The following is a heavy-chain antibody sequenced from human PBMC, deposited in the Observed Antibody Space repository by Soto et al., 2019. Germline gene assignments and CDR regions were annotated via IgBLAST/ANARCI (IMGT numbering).Heavy chain of an antibody. Sequence: SETLSLTCTVSGGSISSYYWSWIRQPPGKGLEWIGYIYYSGSTNYNPSLKSRVTISVDTSKNQFSLKLSSVTAADTVVYYFAIEQSYGSGSYSAWYNWFDPWGQGTLVTVSS. V-gene: IGHV4-59*12. CDR1: GGSISSYY. CDR3: AIEQSYGSGSYSAWYNWFDP. CDR2: IYYSGST. J-gene: IGHJ5*02. D-gene: IGHD3-10*01.